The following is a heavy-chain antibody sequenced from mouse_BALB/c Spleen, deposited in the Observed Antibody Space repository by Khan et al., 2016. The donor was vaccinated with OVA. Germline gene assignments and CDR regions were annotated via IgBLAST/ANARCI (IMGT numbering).Heavy chain of an antibody. CDR3: ARRGLRWDFDY. V-gene: IGHV1-7*01. CDR1: GYTFINYW. J-gene: IGHJ2*01. CDR2: INPSTGYT. Sequence: VQLQQSGAELAKPGASVKMSCKASGYTFINYWILWVKQRPGQGLEWIGYINPSTGYTEYNQNFKAKATLTADKSSSTAYMPLSSLTSEDSAVXYSARRGLRWDFDYWGHGTTRTVSS. D-gene: IGHD1-1*01.